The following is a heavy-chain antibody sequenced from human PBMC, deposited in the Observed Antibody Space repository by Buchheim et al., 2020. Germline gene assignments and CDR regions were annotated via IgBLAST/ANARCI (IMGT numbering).Heavy chain of an antibody. V-gene: IGHV3-23*01. Sequence: EVQLLESGGGLVQPGGSLRLSCVASGFIFDDFAMSWVRQAPGKGLEWISGCTFSGGITEYADSVKGRFTISRDNSKNTMYLQMNSLRAEDTAVYYCAKDLGGYYDSSGYYYVPSEDLRGYFDYWGQGTL. D-gene: IGHD3-22*01. J-gene: IGHJ4*02. CDR2: CTFSGGIT. CDR1: GFIFDDFA. CDR3: AKDLGGYYDSSGYYYVPSEDLRGYFDY.